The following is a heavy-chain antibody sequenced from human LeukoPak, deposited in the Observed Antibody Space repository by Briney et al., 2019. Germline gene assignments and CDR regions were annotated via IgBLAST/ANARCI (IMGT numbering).Heavy chain of an antibody. D-gene: IGHD5-18*01. V-gene: IGHV1-2*06. Sequence: ASVKVSCKASGYSFTGNYMDWVRQAPGQGLEWMGRINPNSGGTKYAQKFQGRVTMTRNTSINSVYMELSSLRSDDTAMYYCARKGNSYGLHRNWFDLWGQGTLVTVSS. CDR2: INPNSGGT. J-gene: IGHJ5*02. CDR1: GYSFTGNY. CDR3: ARKGNSYGLHRNWFDL.